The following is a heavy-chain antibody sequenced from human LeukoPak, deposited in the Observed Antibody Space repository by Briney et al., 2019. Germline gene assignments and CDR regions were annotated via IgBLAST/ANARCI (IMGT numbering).Heavy chain of an antibody. CDR2: IHYSGST. V-gene: IGHV4-59*08. Sequence: SETLSLTCTVSGGSISDYYYSWIRHPPGKGLEWIGYIHYSGSTNYNPSLKSRVTISIDTSKNQFSLKLSSVTAADTAVYYCARLLSDYFDHWGQGTLVTVSS. CDR3: ARLLSDYFDH. CDR1: GGSISDYY. D-gene: IGHD3-10*01. J-gene: IGHJ4*02.